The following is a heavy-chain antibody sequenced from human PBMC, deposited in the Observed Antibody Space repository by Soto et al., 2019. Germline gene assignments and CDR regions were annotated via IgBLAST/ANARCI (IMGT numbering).Heavy chain of an antibody. CDR2: ISAHNGNT. CDR1: GYAFTTYG. CDR3: ARGRYGDY. V-gene: IGHV1-18*01. Sequence: QVHLVQSGAEVKKPGASVKVSCQGSGYAFTTYGITWVRQAPGQGLEWMGWISAHNGNTNYAQKIQGRGTETRDTSTSTAYMELRSLRYDDTAVYYCARGRYGDYWGQGALVTVSS. D-gene: IGHD1-1*01. J-gene: IGHJ4*02.